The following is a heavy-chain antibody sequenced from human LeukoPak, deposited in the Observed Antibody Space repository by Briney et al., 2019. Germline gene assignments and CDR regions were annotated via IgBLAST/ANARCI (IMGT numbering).Heavy chain of an antibody. V-gene: IGHV3-7*01. Sequence: GRSLRLSCAASGFTFSSYWMSWVRQAPGKGLEWVANIKQDGSEKYYVDSVKGRFTISRDNAKNSLYLQMNSLRAEDTAVYYCARDALAAAGTGAFDIWGQGTMVTVSS. CDR2: IKQDGSEK. CDR3: ARDALAAAGTGAFDI. CDR1: GFTFSSYW. D-gene: IGHD6-13*01. J-gene: IGHJ3*02.